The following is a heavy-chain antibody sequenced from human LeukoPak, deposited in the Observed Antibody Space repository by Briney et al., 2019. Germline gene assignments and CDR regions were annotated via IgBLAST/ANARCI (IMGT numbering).Heavy chain of an antibody. CDR1: GYTFTSYA. CDR2: INTNTGNP. V-gene: IGHV7-4-1*02. Sequence: ASVKVSCKASGYTFTSYAMNWVRQAPGQGLEWMGWINTNTGNPTYAQGFTGRFVFSLDTSVNTAYLQISSLKAEDTAVYYCARGALNSHSSGYYGFQHWGQGTLVTVSS. J-gene: IGHJ1*01. D-gene: IGHD3-22*01. CDR3: ARGALNSHSSGYYGFQH.